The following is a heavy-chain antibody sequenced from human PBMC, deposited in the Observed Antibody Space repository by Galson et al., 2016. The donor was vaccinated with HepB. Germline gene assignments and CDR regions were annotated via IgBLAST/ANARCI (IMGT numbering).Heavy chain of an antibody. V-gene: IGHV3-53*01. J-gene: IGHJ4*02. Sequence: SLRLSCATSGFTVSTNSMSWVCQAPGRGLEWVSLIHSGGTTYYADSVKGRFTISRDNSKDTLYLQMNSLRVEDTAVYFCAKVPYGDYASAFDSWGQGTLVTVSS. CDR3: AKVPYGDYASAFDS. CDR2: IHSGGTT. CDR1: GFTVSTNS. D-gene: IGHD4-17*01.